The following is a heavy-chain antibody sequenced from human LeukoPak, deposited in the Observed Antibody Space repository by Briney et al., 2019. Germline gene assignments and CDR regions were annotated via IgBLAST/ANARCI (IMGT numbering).Heavy chain of an antibody. V-gene: IGHV4-4*02. D-gene: IGHD3-10*01. CDR3: ARVRSGGVRGPGGEQGPYYYYYGMDV. Sequence: SETLSLTCAVSGGSISSSNWWSWVRQPPGKGLEWIGEIYHSGSTNYNPSLKSRVTISVDKSKNQFSLKLSSVTAADTAVYYCARVRSGGVRGPGGEQGPYYYYYGMDVWGQGITVTVSS. J-gene: IGHJ6*02. CDR1: GGSISSSNW. CDR2: IYHSGST.